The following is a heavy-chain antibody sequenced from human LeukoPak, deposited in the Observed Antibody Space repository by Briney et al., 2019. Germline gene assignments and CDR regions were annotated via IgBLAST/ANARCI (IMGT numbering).Heavy chain of an antibody. V-gene: IGHV3-21*01. J-gene: IGHJ4*02. CDR1: GFTFSSYS. CDR3: ARDKEEELVPDY. Sequence: GGSLRLSCAASGFTFSSYSMNWVRQAPGKGLEWVSSISSSSSYIYYADSVKGRFTVPRDNAKNSLYLQMNSLRAEDTAVYYCARDKEEELVPDYWGQGTLVTVST. CDR2: ISSSSSYI. D-gene: IGHD3-9*01.